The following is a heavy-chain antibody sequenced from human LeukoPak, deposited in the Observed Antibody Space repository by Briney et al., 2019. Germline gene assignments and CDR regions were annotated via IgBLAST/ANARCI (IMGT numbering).Heavy chain of an antibody. Sequence: SETLSLTCTVSGGSIIGYYWNWIRQPPGKGLEWIGYIYHSGSTNYNPSLKSRVTISVATSKTQISLKLRAVTAADTAVYYCARSRVWSDYWGYFDYWGQGTLVTVSS. V-gene: IGHV4-59*01. D-gene: IGHD3-3*01. CDR2: IYHSGST. J-gene: IGHJ4*02. CDR1: GGSIIGYY. CDR3: ARSRVWSDYWGYFDY.